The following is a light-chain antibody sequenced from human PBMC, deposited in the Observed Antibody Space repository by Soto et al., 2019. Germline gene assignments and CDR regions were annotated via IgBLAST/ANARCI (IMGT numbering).Light chain of an antibody. CDR2: WAS. CDR1: QSLLDTSNNKNS. CDR3: HQYFSALYT. V-gene: IGKV4-1*01. Sequence: DIVMTQSPESLAVSLGERATINCKSSQSLLDTSNNKNSVAWYQQKPGQPPKLLIYWASARQSGVPDRFSGSGSGTDFLLTISNLQAEDVAVYYCHQYFSALYTFGQGTKLEI. J-gene: IGKJ2*01.